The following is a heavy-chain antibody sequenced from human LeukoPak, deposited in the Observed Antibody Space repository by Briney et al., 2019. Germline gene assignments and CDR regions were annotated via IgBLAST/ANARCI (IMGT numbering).Heavy chain of an antibody. D-gene: IGHD3-10*01. Sequence: SETLSLTCTVSGGSISSDFNYWGWIRQPPGKGLEWIGSRYSSGRTYYNPSLKSRVTISVDTSKNQFSLKLSSVTAADTAVYYCHLVRGGGYFDFWGQGTPVTVSS. CDR2: RYSSGRT. J-gene: IGHJ4*02. CDR3: HLVRGGGYFDF. CDR1: GGSISSDFNY. V-gene: IGHV4-39*01.